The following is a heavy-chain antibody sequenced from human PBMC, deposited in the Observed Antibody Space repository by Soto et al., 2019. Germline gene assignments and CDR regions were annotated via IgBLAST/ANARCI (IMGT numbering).Heavy chain of an antibody. CDR3: AHLTTGGFYFDY. CDR1: GFPLRNSGGG. V-gene: IGHV2-5*02. J-gene: IGHJ4*02. D-gene: IGHD4-17*01. Sequence: QITLKESGPTLVKPTQTPPLTGTFPGFPLRNSGGGVGWIRQPPGKALEWLAPISGDDYKRYSPSLKSRLTITKDTSKNQVVLTMTNMDPVDTATYYCAHLTTGGFYFDYWGQGTLVTVSS. CDR2: ISGDDYK.